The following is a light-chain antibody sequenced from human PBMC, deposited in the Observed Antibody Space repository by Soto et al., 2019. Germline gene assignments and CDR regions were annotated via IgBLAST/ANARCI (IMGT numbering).Light chain of an antibody. V-gene: IGLV2-8*01. Sequence: QSALTRPPSASGSPGQSVTVSCTGASSDVGGYNYVSWYQQHPGKAPKLIIYEVTKRPSGVPDRFSGSKSGNTASLTVSGLQADDEADYYCSSYAGSNKVIFGGGTKLTVL. CDR2: EVT. CDR3: SSYAGSNKVI. J-gene: IGLJ2*01. CDR1: SSDVGGYNY.